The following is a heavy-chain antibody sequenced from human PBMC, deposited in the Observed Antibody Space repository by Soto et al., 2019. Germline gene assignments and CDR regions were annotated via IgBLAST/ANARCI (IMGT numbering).Heavy chain of an antibody. CDR3: AKGNAPSGVDY. D-gene: IGHD3-10*01. J-gene: IGHJ4*02. V-gene: IGHV1-2*02. CDR1: GYTFTNNY. CDR2: IIPNSGGT. Sequence: QVQLVQSGAEVKKPGASVKVSCKASGYTFTNNYIHWVRQAPGQGLEWMGWIIPNSGGTKYAQKCQGTVTMTRDTSISTAYLELTSLRSDDTAVYYCAKGNAPSGVDYWGQGTLVTVSS.